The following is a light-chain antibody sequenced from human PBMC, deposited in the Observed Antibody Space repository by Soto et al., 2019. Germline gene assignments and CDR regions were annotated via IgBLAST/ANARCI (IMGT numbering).Light chain of an antibody. CDR1: QTIKTY. CDR2: AAS. CDR3: QPTYSTPGT. J-gene: IGKJ1*01. V-gene: IGKV1-39*01. Sequence: DIQMTHSPSPLSASVGDSVTITCRASQTIKTYLNWYRHKPGEAPKLLIYAASRLQTGVPSSFSGSGSGTFFTLSISSLQPEDFATYYCQPTYSTPGTVGQGTKVEV.